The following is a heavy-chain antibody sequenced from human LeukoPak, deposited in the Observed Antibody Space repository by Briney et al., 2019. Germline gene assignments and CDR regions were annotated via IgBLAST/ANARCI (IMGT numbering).Heavy chain of an antibody. CDR3: ATSCSGGSCYGGTFDY. CDR2: ISGSGGST. D-gene: IGHD2-15*01. CDR1: GFTFSSYA. J-gene: IGHJ4*02. V-gene: IGHV3-23*01. Sequence: GGSLRLSCAASGFTFSSYALSWVRQAPGKGLEWVSAISGSGGSTYYADSVKGRFTISRDNSKNTLYLQMNSLRAEDTAVYYCATSCSGGSCYGGTFDYWGQGTLVTVSS.